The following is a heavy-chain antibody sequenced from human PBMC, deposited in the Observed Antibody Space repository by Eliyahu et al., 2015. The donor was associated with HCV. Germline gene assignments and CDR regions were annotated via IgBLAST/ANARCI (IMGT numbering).Heavy chain of an antibody. D-gene: IGHD6-19*01. Sequence: QVQLVESGGGVVQPGRSLRLSCAASGFXFSSSYAMHWVRQAPGKGLEWVAVISYDGSNKYYADSVKGRFTISRDNSKNTLYLQMNSLRAEDTAVYYCARGGIAVKFSLDYWGQGTLVTVSS. CDR1: GFXFSSSYA. CDR3: ARGGIAVKFSLDY. CDR2: ISYDGSNK. V-gene: IGHV3-30-3*01. J-gene: IGHJ4*02.